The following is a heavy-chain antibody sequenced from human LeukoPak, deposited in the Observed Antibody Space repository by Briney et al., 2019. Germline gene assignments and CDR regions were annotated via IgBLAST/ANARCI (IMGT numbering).Heavy chain of an antibody. Sequence: ASVKVSCKAFGGTFSSYAISWVRQAPGQGLEWMGGIIPIFGTANYAQKFQGRVTITTDESTSTAYMELSSLRSEDTAVYYCARAPPPGSSSSNWFDPWGQGTLVTVSS. CDR1: GGTFSSYA. J-gene: IGHJ5*02. CDR3: ARAPPPGSSSSNWFDP. D-gene: IGHD6-6*01. CDR2: IIPIFGTA. V-gene: IGHV1-69*05.